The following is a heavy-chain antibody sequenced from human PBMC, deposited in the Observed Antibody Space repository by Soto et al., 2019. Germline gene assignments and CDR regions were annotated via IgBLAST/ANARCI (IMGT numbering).Heavy chain of an antibody. Sequence: EVQLVESGGGLVKPGGSLRLSCAASGFTFSSYSMHWVRQAPGKGLEWVSSISSSSSHRYSADSLKGRFTISRDNAKNSLYLQMNSLRAEDTAVYYCAKGVYCSSSTCPEYSYYYMDVWGKGTTVTVSS. CDR2: ISSSSSHR. CDR3: AKGVYCSSSTCPEYSYYYMDV. CDR1: GFTFSSYS. V-gene: IGHV3-21*01. D-gene: IGHD2-2*01. J-gene: IGHJ6*03.